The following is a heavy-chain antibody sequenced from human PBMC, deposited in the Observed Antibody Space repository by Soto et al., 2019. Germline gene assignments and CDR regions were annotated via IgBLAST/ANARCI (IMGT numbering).Heavy chain of an antibody. V-gene: IGHV1-8*02. J-gene: IGHJ5*02. CDR1: GYTFTSYA. CDR3: ARMATFGSLNWFDP. CDR2: MNPGSGDT. D-gene: IGHD3-16*01. Sequence: GASVKVSCKASGYTFTSYAMHWVRQAPGQRLEWMGGMNPGSGDTGYAQKFQGRVTMTRDISIATAYLELSSLRSDDTAIYYCARMATFGSLNWFDPWGQGTLVTVS.